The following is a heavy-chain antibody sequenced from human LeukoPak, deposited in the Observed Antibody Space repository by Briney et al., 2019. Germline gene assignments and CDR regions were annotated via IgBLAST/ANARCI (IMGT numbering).Heavy chain of an antibody. CDR1: GYTFTGYY. Sequence: ASVKVSCKASGYTFTGYYMHWVRQAPGQGLEWMGRINPNSGGTNYAQKFQGRVTMTRDTSISTAYMELSRLRSDDTAVYYCARSSGDYDSSVNFDYWGQGTLLTVSS. CDR3: ARSSGDYDSSVNFDY. D-gene: IGHD3-22*01. J-gene: IGHJ4*02. CDR2: INPNSGGT. V-gene: IGHV1-2*06.